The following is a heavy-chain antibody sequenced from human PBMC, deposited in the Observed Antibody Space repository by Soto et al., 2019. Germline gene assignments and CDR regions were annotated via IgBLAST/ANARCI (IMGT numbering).Heavy chain of an antibody. Sequence: EVQLLESGGGFIHPGGSLRLSCAASGFSFSSFAMNWVRQAPGKGLEWVSIISGSADSTFYAASVKGRFTISRDNSKSTRYLQINSLRAEDTAVYYCAKTRGAMIYAISVYGMDVWGQGTTVTVSS. D-gene: IGHD2-8*01. CDR3: AKTRGAMIYAISVYGMDV. V-gene: IGHV3-23*01. J-gene: IGHJ6*02. CDR1: GFSFSSFA. CDR2: ISGSADST.